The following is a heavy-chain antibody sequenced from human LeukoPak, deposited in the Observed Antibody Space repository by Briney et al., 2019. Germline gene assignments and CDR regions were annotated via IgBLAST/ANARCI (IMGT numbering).Heavy chain of an antibody. J-gene: IGHJ4*02. CDR1: GFTFDDYA. Sequence: GGSLRLSCAASGFTFDDYAMHWVRHAAGKGLEWVSGISWNSGSIGYADSVKGRFTISRDNAKNSLYLQMNSLRAEDTALYYCAKGAGYYDSSGSLGYFDYWGQGTLVTVSS. D-gene: IGHD3-22*01. CDR2: ISWNSGSI. V-gene: IGHV3-9*01. CDR3: AKGAGYYDSSGSLGYFDY.